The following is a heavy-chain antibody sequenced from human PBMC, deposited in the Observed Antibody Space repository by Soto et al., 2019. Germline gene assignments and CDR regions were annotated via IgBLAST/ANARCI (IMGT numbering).Heavy chain of an antibody. D-gene: IGHD6-13*01. CDR3: ARVESSSSWYDFFSGMDV. CDR1: GYTFTGYY. CDR2: INPNSGGT. J-gene: IGHJ6*02. Sequence: ASVKVSCKASGYTFTGYYMHWVRQAPGQGLEWMGWINPNSGGTNYAQKFQGWVTMTRDTSISTAYMELSRLRSDDTALYYCARVESSSSWYDFFSGMDVWGQGTTVTXPS. V-gene: IGHV1-2*04.